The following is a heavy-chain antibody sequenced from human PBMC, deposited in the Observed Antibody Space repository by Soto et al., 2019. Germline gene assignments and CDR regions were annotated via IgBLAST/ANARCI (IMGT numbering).Heavy chain of an antibody. CDR3: AKYSENGEHGDWFDP. CDR2: IFRTGNT. V-gene: IGHV3-66*02. D-gene: IGHD4-17*01. Sequence: GSLRLSCAVSGFTIRSTYFSWVRQAPGKGLEWVSVIFRTGNTFYTDSVKGRFTISRDTSETMVYLQMNGLRAEDTALYYCAKYSENGEHGDWFDPWGPGALVTVSS. CDR1: GFTIRSTY. J-gene: IGHJ5*02.